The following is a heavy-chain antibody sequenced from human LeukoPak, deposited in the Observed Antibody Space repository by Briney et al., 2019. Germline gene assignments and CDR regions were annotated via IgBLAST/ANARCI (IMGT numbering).Heavy chain of an antibody. D-gene: IGHD1-26*01. CDR3: AKTRSGTYYGDSFDI. CDR1: GDSITRSDW. V-gene: IGHV4-28*05. CDR2: IYYSGRV. Sequence: SHTLSLTCAVSGDSITRSDWWAWIRQPPGKGLEWLGNIYYSGRVYHNPSLQTRVTMSVDSSKNQFSLRLGSVTAVDTAVYFCAKTRSGTYYGDSFDIWGQGILVTVSS. J-gene: IGHJ3*02.